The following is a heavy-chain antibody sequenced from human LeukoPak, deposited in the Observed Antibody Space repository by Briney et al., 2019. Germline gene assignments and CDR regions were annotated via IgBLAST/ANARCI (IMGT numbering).Heavy chain of an antibody. J-gene: IGHJ4*02. CDR1: GGSISSYY. CDR2: IYYSGST. CDR3: ARVRGYGGYKWVAYYFDY. D-gene: IGHD5-12*01. V-gene: IGHV4-59*01. Sequence: SETLSLTCTVSGGSISSYYWSWIRQPPGKGLEWIGYIYYSGSTNYNPSLKRRVTISVDTSKNQFSLKLSSVTAADTAVYYCARVRGYGGYKWVAYYFDYWGQGTLVTVSS.